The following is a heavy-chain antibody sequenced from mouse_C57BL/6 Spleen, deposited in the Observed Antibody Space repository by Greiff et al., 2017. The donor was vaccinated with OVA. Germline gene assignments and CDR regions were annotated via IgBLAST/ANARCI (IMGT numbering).Heavy chain of an antibody. D-gene: IGHD2-2*01. CDR1: GFTFTDYY. V-gene: IGHV7-3*01. J-gene: IGHJ2*01. CDR2: IRNKANGYTT. Sequence: EVHLVESGGGLVQPGGSLSLSCAASGFTFTDYYMSWVRQPPGKALEWLGFIRNKANGYTTEYSASVKGRFTISRDNSQSILYLQMNALRAEDSATYYCARGGYDGYFDYWGQGTTLTVSS. CDR3: ARGGYDGYFDY.